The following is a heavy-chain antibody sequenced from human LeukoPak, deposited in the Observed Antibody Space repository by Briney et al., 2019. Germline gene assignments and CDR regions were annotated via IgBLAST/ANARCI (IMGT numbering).Heavy chain of an antibody. CDR2: ISYDGSNK. Sequence: PGGSLRLSCTASGSTFSSYGMHWVRQAPGKGLEWVAVISYDGSNKYYADSVKGRFTISRDNSKNTLYLQMNSLRAEDTAVYYCAKDWSSGWYGDAFDTWGQGTMVTVSS. CDR3: AKDWSSGWYGDAFDT. D-gene: IGHD6-19*01. J-gene: IGHJ3*02. CDR1: GSTFSSYG. V-gene: IGHV3-30*18.